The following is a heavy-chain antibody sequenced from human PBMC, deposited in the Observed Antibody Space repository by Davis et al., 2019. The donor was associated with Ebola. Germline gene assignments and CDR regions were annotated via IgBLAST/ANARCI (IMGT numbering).Heavy chain of an antibody. J-gene: IGHJ6*04. Sequence: GESLKISCAASGFTFSDYYMSWIRQAPGKGLEWVSYISRSGSTLYYADSLKGRFTISRDNAKNSLYLQMNSLRAEDTAVYYCAGGAYGMDVWGKGTTVTVSS. V-gene: IGHV3-11*01. D-gene: IGHD3-10*01. CDR1: GFTFSDYY. CDR2: ISRSGSTL. CDR3: AGGAYGMDV.